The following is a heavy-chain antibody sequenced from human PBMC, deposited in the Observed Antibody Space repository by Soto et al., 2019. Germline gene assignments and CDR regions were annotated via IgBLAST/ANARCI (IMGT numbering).Heavy chain of an antibody. V-gene: IGHV3-21*02. Sequence: EVQLVESGGGLVKPGGSLRLSCTASGFIFSSHSMNWVRQAPGKGLEWVSSISSTTNYIYYGDSMKGRFTISRDNAKNSLYLEMNSLRAEDTAVYYCARESEDLTSNFDYWGQGTLVTVSS. CDR3: ARESEDLTSNFDY. CDR2: ISSTTNYI. J-gene: IGHJ4*02. CDR1: GFIFSSHS.